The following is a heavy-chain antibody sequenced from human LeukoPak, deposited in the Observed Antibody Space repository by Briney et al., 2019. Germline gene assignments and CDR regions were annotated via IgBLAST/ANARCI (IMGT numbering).Heavy chain of an antibody. D-gene: IGHD2-2*01. CDR3: ARRQYQLNKPPFDY. CDR2: IDPRDSDT. J-gene: IGHJ4*02. V-gene: IGHV5-51*01. CDR1: GYSFSSYW. Sequence: GESLKISCKGSGYSFSSYWIGWVRQMPGKGLEWMGIIDPRDSDTRYSPSFRGQVTISAAKYINTAYLQWSSLKASDTAIYYCARRQYQLNKPPFDYWGQGTQVTVSS.